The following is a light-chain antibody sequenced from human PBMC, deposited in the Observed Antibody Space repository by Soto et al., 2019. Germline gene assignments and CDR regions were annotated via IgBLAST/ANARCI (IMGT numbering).Light chain of an antibody. V-gene: IGKV1-39*01. CDR3: QQSDSTPST. Sequence: IQMTQSPSSLSASVGDRVTITCQASHDIGYYLDWYQQKPGKAPKLLIYAASCLQSGVPSRFSGSGFGTNFTLTISSLQPEDFATYYCQQSDSTPSTFGQGTKVDI. CDR1: HDIGYY. CDR2: AAS. J-gene: IGKJ1*01.